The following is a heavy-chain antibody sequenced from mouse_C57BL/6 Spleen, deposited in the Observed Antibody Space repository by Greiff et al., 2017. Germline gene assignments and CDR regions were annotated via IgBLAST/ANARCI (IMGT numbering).Heavy chain of an antibody. J-gene: IGHJ3*01. V-gene: IGHV3-6*01. Sequence: EVQLQQSGPGLVKPSQSLSLTCSVTGYSITSGYYWNWIRQFPGNKLEWMGYISYDGSNNYNPSLKNRIFISRDTSKKQFFLKLNSVTTKNTATYYCARDRGSSSFAYWGQGTLVTVSA. CDR3: ARDRGSSSFAY. CDR1: GYSITSGYY. CDR2: ISYDGSN. D-gene: IGHD1-1*01.